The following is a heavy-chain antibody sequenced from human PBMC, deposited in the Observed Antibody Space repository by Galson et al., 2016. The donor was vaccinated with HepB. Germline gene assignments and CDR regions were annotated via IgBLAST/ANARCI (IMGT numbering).Heavy chain of an antibody. CDR3: ATARAYGYSYWYFDL. J-gene: IGHJ2*01. V-gene: IGHV1-58*01. Sequence: VKVSCKASGLTFTSSAVQWVRQARGQRLEWIGWIVVGSGKTNYAQSFQERVTITRDMSTTTAYMELSSLRSEDTAVYYCATARAYGYSYWYFDLWGRGTLVTVSS. CDR1: GLTFTSSA. D-gene: IGHD6-13*01. CDR2: IVVGSGKT.